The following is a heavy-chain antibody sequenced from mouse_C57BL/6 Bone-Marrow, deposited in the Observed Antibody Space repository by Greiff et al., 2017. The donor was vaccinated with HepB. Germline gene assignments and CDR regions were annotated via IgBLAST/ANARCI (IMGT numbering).Heavy chain of an antibody. CDR1: GYTFTSYW. CDR3: AGYGDGGFAY. J-gene: IGHJ3*01. CDR2: IHPNSGRT. V-gene: IGHV1-64*01. D-gene: IGHD2-13*01. Sequence: QVQLKQPGAELVKPGASVKLSCKASGYTFTSYWMHWVKQRPGQGLEWIGMIHPNSGRTNYNEKFKSKATLTVDKSSSTAYMQLSSLTSEDSAVYSCAGYGDGGFAYWGQGTLVTVSA.